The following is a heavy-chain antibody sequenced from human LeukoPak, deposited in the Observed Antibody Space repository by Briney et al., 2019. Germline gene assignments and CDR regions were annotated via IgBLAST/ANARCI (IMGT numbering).Heavy chain of an antibody. Sequence: ASVKVSCKASGYTLTSYGISWVRQAPGQGLEWMGWISAYNGNTNYAQKLQGRVTMTTDTSTSTAYMELRSLRSDDTAVYYCARCIAAAGVCYYGMDVWGQGTTVTVSS. CDR3: ARCIAAAGVCYYGMDV. D-gene: IGHD6-13*01. CDR1: GYTLTSYG. V-gene: IGHV1-18*01. J-gene: IGHJ6*02. CDR2: ISAYNGNT.